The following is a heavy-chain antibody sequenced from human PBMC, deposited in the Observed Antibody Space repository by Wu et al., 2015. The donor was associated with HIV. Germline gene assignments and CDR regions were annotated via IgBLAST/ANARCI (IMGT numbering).Heavy chain of an antibody. V-gene: IGHV1-2*02. CDR2: INPKSGGA. J-gene: IGHJ4*02. D-gene: IGHD5-24*01. CDR1: GYNFITYY. CDR3: ARSHKWLQLRYQGIFDY. Sequence: QAQLVQSGAEVKKPGASVRVSCKASGYNFITYYIYWVRQAPGQGLEWMGWINPKSGGANYAQDFKGRLTMTRDTSITTVYMELKRLTSEDTAMYFCARSHKWLQLRYQGIFDYWGQGTLVTVSS.